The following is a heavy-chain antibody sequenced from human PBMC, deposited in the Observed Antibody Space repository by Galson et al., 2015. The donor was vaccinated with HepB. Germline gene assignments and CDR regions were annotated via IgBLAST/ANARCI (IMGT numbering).Heavy chain of an antibody. CDR2: ISWNSGSI. CDR1: GFSFDDYA. CDR3: AKDIWVRIAVAGSGPNDM. J-gene: IGHJ3*02. D-gene: IGHD6-19*01. Sequence: SLRLSCAASGFSFDDYAMHWVRQAPGKGLEWVSGISWNSGSIGYADSVKGRFTISRDNAKNSLYLQMNSLRAEDTALYYCAKDIWVRIAVAGSGPNDMWGQGTMVTVSS. V-gene: IGHV3-9*01.